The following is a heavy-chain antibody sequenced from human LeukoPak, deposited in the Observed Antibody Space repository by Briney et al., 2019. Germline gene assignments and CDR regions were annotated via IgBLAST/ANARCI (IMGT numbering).Heavy chain of an antibody. V-gene: IGHV1-2*02. CDR1: GYTFTGYY. D-gene: IGHD6-13*01. Sequence: ASVKVSCKASGYTFTGYYMHWVRQAPGQGLEWMGWINPSSGGTNYAQKFQGRVTMTRDTSISTAYMELSRLRSDDTAVYYCARDQHERAAAGSVSYYYYYYMDVWGKGTTVTVSS. CDR2: INPSSGGT. J-gene: IGHJ6*03. CDR3: ARDQHERAAAGSVSYYYYYYMDV.